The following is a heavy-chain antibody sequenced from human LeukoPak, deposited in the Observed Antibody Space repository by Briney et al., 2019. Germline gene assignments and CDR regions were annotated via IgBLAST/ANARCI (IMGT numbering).Heavy chain of an antibody. Sequence: ASVKVSCKASGYTFTSYGISWVRQAPGQGLEWMGWISAYNGNTNYAQKLQGRVTMTTDTSTSTAYMELRSLRSDDTAVYYCARVATMVRGIFISGYDYWGQGTLVTVSS. V-gene: IGHV1-18*01. D-gene: IGHD3-10*01. CDR1: GYTFTSYG. J-gene: IGHJ4*02. CDR3: ARVATMVRGIFISGYDY. CDR2: ISAYNGNT.